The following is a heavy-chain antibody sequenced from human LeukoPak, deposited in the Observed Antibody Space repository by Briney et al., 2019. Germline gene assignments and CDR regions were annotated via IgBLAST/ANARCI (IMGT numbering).Heavy chain of an antibody. CDR2: ISAYNGDT. D-gene: IGHD3-22*01. J-gene: IGHJ4*02. CDR1: VYSFTSYG. V-gene: IGHV1-18*01. CDR3: ARGFTYYYDSSGYSILGY. Sequence: ASVKVSCKASVYSFTSYGITWVRQAPGQGLEWMGWISAYNGDTNYAQKLQDRVTMTTDTPTSTAYMELRSLRSDDTAVYYCARGFTYYYDSSGYSILGYWGQGTLVTVSS.